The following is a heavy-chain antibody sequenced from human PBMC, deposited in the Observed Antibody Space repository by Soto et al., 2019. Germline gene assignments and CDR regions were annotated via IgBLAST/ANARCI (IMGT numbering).Heavy chain of an antibody. D-gene: IGHD6-13*01. CDR2: INTDNGDT. J-gene: IGHJ4*02. V-gene: IGHV1-18*01. CDR1: GYTFSTFG. CDR3: XRVFTAAGTGEIDK. Sequence: QVQLVQSGAEVKKPGASVRLSCKPSGYTFSTFGITWVRQAPGQGLEWMGWINTDNGDTNYAKNFQGRVTMTTDTSTNTAYMELRSLRYDDTGVXXXXRVFTAAGTGEIDKWGQGTPVTVSS.